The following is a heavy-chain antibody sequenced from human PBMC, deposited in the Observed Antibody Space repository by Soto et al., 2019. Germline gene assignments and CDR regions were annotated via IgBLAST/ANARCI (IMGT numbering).Heavy chain of an antibody. V-gene: IGHV4-61*01. CDR1: GGSVSSGSYS. D-gene: IGHD5-12*01. J-gene: IGHJ4*02. Sequence: QVQLQESGPGLVKPSETLSLTCTVSGGSVSSGSYSWSWIRQPPGKGLEWIGYIYYSGSTNYNPSLKSRVTISVDTSKNQFSLKLSSVTAADTAVYYCARAHLRDGYNLPNYWVQGTLVTVSS. CDR3: ARAHLRDGYNLPNY. CDR2: IYYSGST.